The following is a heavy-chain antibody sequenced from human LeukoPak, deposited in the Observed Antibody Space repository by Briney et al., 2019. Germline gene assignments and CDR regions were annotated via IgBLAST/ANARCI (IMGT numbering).Heavy chain of an antibody. CDR2: ISGSGGST. V-gene: IGHV3-23*01. J-gene: IGHJ4*02. CDR3: AKDNRRHYTSGPNPDSLH. CDR1: GSTFSSYA. Sequence: GGSLRLSCAASGSTFSSYAMSWVRQAPGKGLEWVSAISGSGGSTYYADSVKGRFTISRDNSKNTLYLQMNSLRVEDTAFYYCAKDNRRHYTSGPNPDSLHWGQGALVTGSS. D-gene: IGHD6-19*01.